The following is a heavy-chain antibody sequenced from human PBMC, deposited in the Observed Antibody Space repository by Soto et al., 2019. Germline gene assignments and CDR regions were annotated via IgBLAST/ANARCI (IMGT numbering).Heavy chain of an antibody. J-gene: IGHJ5*02. Sequence: EVQLLESGGGLVQPGGSLRLSCSASRLTFSMYAMNWVRQAPGKGLEWVSGVSGSGGSTYYADSVKGRFTISRDNSKSTLYLQMNSLRAEDTAVYYCAKDSRHCSSTDCYFGAWGQGTLVTVSS. CDR3: AKDSRHCSSTDCYFGA. V-gene: IGHV3-23*01. CDR1: RLTFSMYA. D-gene: IGHD2-2*01. CDR2: VSGSGGST.